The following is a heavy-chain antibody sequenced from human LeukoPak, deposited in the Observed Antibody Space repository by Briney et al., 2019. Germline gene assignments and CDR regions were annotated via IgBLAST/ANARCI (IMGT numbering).Heavy chain of an antibody. CDR3: ATITSGYSSGWRRSNDY. J-gene: IGHJ4*02. Sequence: PSETLSLTCAVYGGSFSGFYWNWIRQPPGKGLEWIGEINHSGSTNYNPSLKNRVTISVDTSKNQFSLKLNSVTAADTAIYYCATITSGYSSGWRRSNDYWGQGTLVTVSS. V-gene: IGHV4-34*01. D-gene: IGHD6-19*01. CDR1: GGSFSGFY. CDR2: INHSGST.